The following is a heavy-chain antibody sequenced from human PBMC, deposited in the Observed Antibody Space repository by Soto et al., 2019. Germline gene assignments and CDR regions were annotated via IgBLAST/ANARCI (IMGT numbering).Heavy chain of an antibody. CDR3: ARHQYYYDSSGYTLDY. Sequence: PSETLSLTCTVSGGSISSSTYYWGWIRQPPGKGLEWIGSVYYSGSTYYNPSLKSRVTISVDTSNNQFSLKLNSVTAADTAVYYCARHQYYYDSSGYTLDYWGQGNLVNGS. CDR2: VYYSGST. D-gene: IGHD3-22*01. CDR1: GGSISSSTYY. J-gene: IGHJ4*02. V-gene: IGHV4-39*01.